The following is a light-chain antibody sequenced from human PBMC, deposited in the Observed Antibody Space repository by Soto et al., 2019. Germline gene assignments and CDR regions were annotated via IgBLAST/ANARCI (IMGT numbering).Light chain of an antibody. Sequence: AIRMTKYPSSLSASKGDRDTITCRASQGISSYLAWYQQKPGKAPKLLIYAASNLQSGVPSRFSGRGSGTDVTLTNSCMQAEDISTYYCQQYYSYPPVTFVPRTKVNI. CDR1: QGISSY. CDR2: AAS. CDR3: QQYYSYPPVT. J-gene: IGKJ3*01. V-gene: IGKV1-8*01.